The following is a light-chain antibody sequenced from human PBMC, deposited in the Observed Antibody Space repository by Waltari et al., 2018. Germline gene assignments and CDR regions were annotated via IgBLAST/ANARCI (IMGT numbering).Light chain of an antibody. CDR2: MVS. CDR1: QSLNTW. CDR3: QQYQSYWWT. Sequence: DIQMAQSPSPLSASVTHGDPITCRASQSLNTWLAWYQLKPGKAPKPLIYMVSNLESGVPARFSGSGSGTEFTLTISSLQPDDVATYYCQQYQSYWWTFGQGTKVEMK. V-gene: IGKV1-5*03. J-gene: IGKJ1*01.